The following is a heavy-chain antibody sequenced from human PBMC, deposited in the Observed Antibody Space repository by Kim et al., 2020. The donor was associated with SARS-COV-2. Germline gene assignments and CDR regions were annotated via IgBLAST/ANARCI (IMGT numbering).Heavy chain of an antibody. CDR2: IYYSGST. Sequence: SETLSLTCTVSGGSISSYYWSWIRQPPGKGLEWIGYIYYSGSTNYNPSLKSRVTISVDTSKNQFSLKRSSVTAADTAVYYCARGIYYDFWSGYYPGYYY. D-gene: IGHD3-3*01. V-gene: IGHV4-59*01. CDR1: GGSISSYY. J-gene: IGHJ6*03. CDR3: ARGIYYDFWSGYYPGYYY.